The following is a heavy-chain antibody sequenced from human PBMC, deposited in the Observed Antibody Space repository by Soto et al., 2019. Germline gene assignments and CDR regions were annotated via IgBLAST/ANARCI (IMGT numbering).Heavy chain of an antibody. J-gene: IGHJ6*02. Sequence: QVQLVQSGAEVKKPGSSVKVSCEASGGTFSSYAISWVRQAPGQGLEWMGGIIPIFGTANYAQKFQGRVTITADESTSTAYMELSSLRSEDTAVYYCARDGTRLGVNGMDVWGQGTTVTVSS. CDR1: GGTFSSYA. CDR3: ARDGTRLGVNGMDV. D-gene: IGHD3-16*01. V-gene: IGHV1-69*12. CDR2: IIPIFGTA.